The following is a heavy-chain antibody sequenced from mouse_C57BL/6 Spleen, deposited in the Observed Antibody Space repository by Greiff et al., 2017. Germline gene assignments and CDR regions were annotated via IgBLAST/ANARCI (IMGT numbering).Heavy chain of an antibody. CDR1: GFTFSSYA. J-gene: IGHJ4*01. CDR3: AREWGYAMDY. Sequence: VKVVESGGGLVKPGGSLKLSCAASGFTFSSYAMSWVCQTPEKRLEWVATISDGGSYTYYPDNVKGRFTISRDNAKNNLYLQMSHLKSEDTAMYYCAREWGYAMDYWGQGTSVTVSS. V-gene: IGHV5-4*01. CDR2: ISDGGSYT.